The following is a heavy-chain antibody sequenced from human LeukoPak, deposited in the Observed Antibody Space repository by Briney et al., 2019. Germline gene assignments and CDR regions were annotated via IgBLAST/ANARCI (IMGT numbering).Heavy chain of an antibody. J-gene: IGHJ4*02. Sequence: ASVKVSCKASGYTVINYDFSWVRQAPGQGPEWMGWISTYNGNTNYAQKLQGRVTMTTDTSTSTAYMELRSLRSDDTAVYYCPRQGYGGNPQGAADYWGQGTLVTVSS. D-gene: IGHD4-23*01. V-gene: IGHV1-18*01. CDR2: ISTYNGNT. CDR1: GYTVINYD. CDR3: PRQGYGGNPQGAADY.